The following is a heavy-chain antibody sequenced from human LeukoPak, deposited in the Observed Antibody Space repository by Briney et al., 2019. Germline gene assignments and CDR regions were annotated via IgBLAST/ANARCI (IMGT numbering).Heavy chain of an antibody. CDR3: ARSGVDIVAHDY. D-gene: IGHD5-12*01. Sequence: SETLSLTCTVSGGSIRSSYYYWGWIRQPPGKGLEWIGYIYYSGSTNYNPSLKSRVTISVDTSKNQFSLKLSSVTAADRAVYYCARSGVDIVAHDYWGQGTLVTVSS. CDR1: GGSIRSSYYY. J-gene: IGHJ4*02. CDR2: IYYSGST. V-gene: IGHV4-61*05.